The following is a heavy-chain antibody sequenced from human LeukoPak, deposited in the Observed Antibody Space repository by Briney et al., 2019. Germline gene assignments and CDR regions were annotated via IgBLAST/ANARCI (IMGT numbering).Heavy chain of an antibody. D-gene: IGHD3-22*01. V-gene: IGHV3-21*01. CDR1: GFTFSGYS. CDR3: AREVSEGFDF. CDR2: FGTRSTSV. Sequence: GGSLRLSCTASGFTFSGYSMNWIRQAPGKGLERVSSFGTRSTSVYHAGSVKGRFAISRDNAKNSLYLQMNSLRAEDTALYYCAREVSEGFDFWGQGTLVTVSS. J-gene: IGHJ4*02.